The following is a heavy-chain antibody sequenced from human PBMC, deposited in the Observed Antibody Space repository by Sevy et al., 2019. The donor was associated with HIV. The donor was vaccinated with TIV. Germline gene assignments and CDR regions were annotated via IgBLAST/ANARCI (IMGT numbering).Heavy chain of an antibody. CDR3: ARDGVMIFGVIITGPAGY. V-gene: IGHV3-7*01. CDR2: INQDGSEK. J-gene: IGHJ4*02. D-gene: IGHD3-3*01. CDR1: GFTFSRYW. Sequence: GESLKISCAASGFTFSRYWMNWVRQAPGKGLEWVANINQDGSEKYYVDSVKGRFTISRDNGKNSVYLQMNSLRAEDTAVYFCARDGVMIFGVIITGPAGYWGQGTLVTVSS.